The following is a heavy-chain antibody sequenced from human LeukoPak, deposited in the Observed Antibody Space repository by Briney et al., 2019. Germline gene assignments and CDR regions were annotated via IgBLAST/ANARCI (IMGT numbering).Heavy chain of an antibody. CDR3: ARDELPVDTAMALDY. CDR1: GFTFSSYG. CDR2: IWYDGSNK. D-gene: IGHD5-18*01. V-gene: IGHV3-33*01. J-gene: IGHJ4*02. Sequence: PGRSLRLSCAASGFTFSSYGMHWVRQAPGKGLEWVAVIWYDGSNKYYADSVKGRFTISRDNSKNTLYLQMNSLRAEDTAVNYCARDELPVDTAMALDYWGQGTLVTVSS.